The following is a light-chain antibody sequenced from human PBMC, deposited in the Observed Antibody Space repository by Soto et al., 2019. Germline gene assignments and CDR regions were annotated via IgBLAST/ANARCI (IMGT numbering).Light chain of an antibody. V-gene: IGKV1-9*01. CDR3: QQLSSYPDT. CDR2: ASS. CDR1: QGISTY. J-gene: IGKJ2*01. Sequence: DIQLTQSPPFLSASVGDRVTITCRASQGISTYLAWYQQKSGKAPKLLIYASSTLQSGVPSRFSGSGSGTEFTLTISSLQPEDFATYCCQQLSSYPDTFGQGTKLEIK.